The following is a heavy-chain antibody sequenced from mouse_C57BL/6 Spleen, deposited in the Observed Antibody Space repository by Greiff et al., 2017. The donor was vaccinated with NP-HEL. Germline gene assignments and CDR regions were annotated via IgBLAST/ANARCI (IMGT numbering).Heavy chain of an antibody. V-gene: IGHV1-80*01. D-gene: IGHD3-2*02. CDR3: ARIGSSGYDYAMDY. Sequence: QVQLQQSGAELVKPGASVKISCKASGYAFSSYWMNWVKQRPGKGLEWIGQIYPGDGDTNYNGKFKGKATLTADKSSSTAYMQLSSLTSEDSAVYFCARIGSSGYDYAMDYWGQGTSVTVSS. CDR2: IYPGDGDT. J-gene: IGHJ4*01. CDR1: GYAFSSYW.